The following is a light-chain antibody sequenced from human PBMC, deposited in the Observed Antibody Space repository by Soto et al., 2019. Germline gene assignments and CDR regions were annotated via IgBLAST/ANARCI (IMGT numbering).Light chain of an antibody. CDR1: QTFSSH. J-gene: IGKJ5*01. CDR3: QQRSNWPPVIT. V-gene: IGKV3-11*01. Sequence: EIVLTQSPATLSLSPGERATLSCRASQTFSSHLAWYQQKPGQAPRLLIYDASTRATGIPARFSGRGSGTAFTLTISSLEPEDFAVYYCQQRSNWPPVITFGQGTRLEIK. CDR2: DAS.